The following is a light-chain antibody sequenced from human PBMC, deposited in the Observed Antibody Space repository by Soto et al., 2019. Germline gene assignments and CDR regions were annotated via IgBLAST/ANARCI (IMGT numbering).Light chain of an antibody. CDR2: GAS. V-gene: IGKV3-20*01. J-gene: IGKJ2*01. CDR3: QQFGNSPYT. Sequence: EIVLTQSPGTLSLSPGERATLSCRASQSVSSSYLAWYQQKPGQAPRLLIYGASSRATGIPDRFSGSGSGTDFILTISRLEPEDFAEYYCQQFGNSPYTFGQGIRLEIK. CDR1: QSVSSSY.